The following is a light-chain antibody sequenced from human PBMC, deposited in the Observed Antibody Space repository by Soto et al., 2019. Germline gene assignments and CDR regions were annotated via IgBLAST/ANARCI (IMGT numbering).Light chain of an antibody. CDR1: QSINDW. J-gene: IGKJ1*01. V-gene: IGKV1-5*03. Sequence: DIPMTQYPSTLSASVGDRVTITCRASQSINDWLAWYQQKPGKAPNLLIYKASSLHSGVPSRLSGSGSGTEFSLTIGGQQPDDFATFSCEQYFGYPWTFGQGTKVEFK. CDR3: EQYFGYPWT. CDR2: KAS.